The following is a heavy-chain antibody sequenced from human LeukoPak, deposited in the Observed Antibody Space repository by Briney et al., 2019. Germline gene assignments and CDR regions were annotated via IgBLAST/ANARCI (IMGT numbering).Heavy chain of an antibody. J-gene: IGHJ3*02. CDR2: IYYSGST. D-gene: IGHD1-20*01. V-gene: IGHV4-39*01. CDR3: ASFYNWNDFTPYNAFDI. CDR1: GGSISSSSYY. Sequence: SETLSLTCTVSGGSISSSSYYWGWIRQPPGKGLEWIGSIYYSGSTYYNPSLKSRVTIPVDTSKNQFSLKLSSVTAADTAVYYCASFYNWNDFTPYNAFDIWGQGTMVTVSS.